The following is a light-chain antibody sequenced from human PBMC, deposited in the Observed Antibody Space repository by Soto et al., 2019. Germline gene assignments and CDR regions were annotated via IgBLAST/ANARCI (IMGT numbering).Light chain of an antibody. V-gene: IGLV1-44*01. Sequence: QSVLTQPPSASGTSGQRVTISCSGSSSNIGINTVNWYQQLPGTAPRVLIYSNNQRPSGVPDRFSGSKSGTSVSLAISGLQSEDDADYYCAAWDDSLIGVVFGGGTKLTVL. J-gene: IGLJ2*01. CDR3: AAWDDSLIGVV. CDR2: SNN. CDR1: SSNIGINT.